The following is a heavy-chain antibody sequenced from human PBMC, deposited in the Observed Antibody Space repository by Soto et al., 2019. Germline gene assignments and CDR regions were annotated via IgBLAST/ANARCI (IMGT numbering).Heavy chain of an antibody. CDR1: GGTFSSYA. CDR2: IIPIFGTA. V-gene: IGHV1-69*13. D-gene: IGHD6-13*01. Sequence: ASVKVSCKASGGTFSSYAISWVRQAPGQGLEWMGGIIPIFGTANYAQKFQGRVTITADESTSTAYMELSSLRSEDTAVYYCARGEFGIAAAGSPDYWGQGTLVTVSS. J-gene: IGHJ4*02. CDR3: ARGEFGIAAAGSPDY.